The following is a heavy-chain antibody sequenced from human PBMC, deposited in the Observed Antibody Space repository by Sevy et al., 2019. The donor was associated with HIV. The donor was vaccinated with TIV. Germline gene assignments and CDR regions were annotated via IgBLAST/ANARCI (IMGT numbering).Heavy chain of an antibody. CDR1: GYRLSELS. V-gene: IGHV1-24*01. CDR2: FDPEDGEI. D-gene: IGHD3-10*01. CDR3: ISVLQFQGSVTVTEGKSTDADYMELGRLRCEDTAVYYCATGGEYYDESSGYFDY. Sequence: ASVKVSCKISGYRLSELSMHWVRQAPGKGLEWMGRFDPEDGEIIYAQKFQGRVTVTEDTSTDKAYMEVSRQRSVDTEEGEIISVLQFQGSVTVTEGKSTDADYMELGRLRCEDTAVYYCATGGEYYDESSGYFDYWGPGTLVTVSS. J-gene: IGHJ4*02.